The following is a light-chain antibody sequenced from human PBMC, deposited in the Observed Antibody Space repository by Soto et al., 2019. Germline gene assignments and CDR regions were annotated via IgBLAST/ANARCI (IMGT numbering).Light chain of an antibody. Sequence: QSVLTQPASVSGAPGQSITISCTGTSSDVGKYTFVSWYGQHPGKAPKLIIFEVNKRPSGVSNRFSGAKSGNTASLTISGLQAEDEANYYCCLYVGSNNYVVFGGGTKLTVL. CDR1: SSDVGKYTF. V-gene: IGLV2-23*02. CDR3: CLYVGSNNYVV. J-gene: IGLJ2*01. CDR2: EVN.